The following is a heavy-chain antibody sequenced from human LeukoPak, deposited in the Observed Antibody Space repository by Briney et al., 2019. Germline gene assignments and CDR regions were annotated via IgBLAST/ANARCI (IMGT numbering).Heavy chain of an antibody. CDR1: GFTFSSYE. CDR2: ISSSGSTT. Sequence: GGSLRLSCAASGFTFSSYEMNWVRQAPGKGLEWVSYISSSGSTTYYADSVKGRFTISRDNSKNTLYLQMNSLRAEDTAVYYCANGGPNWNDSGRPYYYYYYMDVWGKGTTVTISS. J-gene: IGHJ6*03. CDR3: ANGGPNWNDSGRPYYYYYYMDV. V-gene: IGHV3-48*03. D-gene: IGHD1-1*01.